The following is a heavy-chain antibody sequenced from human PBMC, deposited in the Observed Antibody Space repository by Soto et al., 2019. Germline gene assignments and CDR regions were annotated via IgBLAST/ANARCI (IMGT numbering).Heavy chain of an antibody. Sequence: PSETLSLTCTVSGGSIRDYYCGWIRQSPGKGLEWIGYIYYTGTTKYNPSLKSRVTISVDSSKNQFSLKLDSVTAADTAVYYCARLGGYYQAFDSWGQGTLVTASS. CDR1: GGSIRDYY. CDR3: ARLGGYYQAFDS. CDR2: IYYTGTT. V-gene: IGHV4-59*08. D-gene: IGHD3-22*01. J-gene: IGHJ4*02.